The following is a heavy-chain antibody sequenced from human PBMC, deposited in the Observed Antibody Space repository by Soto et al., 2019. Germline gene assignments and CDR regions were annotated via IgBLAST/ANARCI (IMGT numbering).Heavy chain of an antibody. CDR1: GYTFTSYD. V-gene: IGHV1-8*01. CDR2: MNPNSGNT. Sequence: QVQLVQSGAEVKKPGASVKVSCKAPGYTFTSYDINWVRQATGQGLEWMGWMNPNSGNTGYAQKFQGRVTMTRNTSISTAYMELSSLRSEDTAVYYCARAPMVTTVTTHYYYGMDVWGQGTTVTVSS. J-gene: IGHJ6*02. D-gene: IGHD4-4*01. CDR3: ARAPMVTTVTTHYYYGMDV.